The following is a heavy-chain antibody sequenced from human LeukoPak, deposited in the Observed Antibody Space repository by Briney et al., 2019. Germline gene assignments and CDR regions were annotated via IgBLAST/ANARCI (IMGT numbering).Heavy chain of an antibody. D-gene: IGHD3-22*01. V-gene: IGHV1-2*02. CDR2: IYPSTGGT. Sequence: ASVKVSCKASGYTFTGSYLHWVRQAPGQGLEWMGWIYPSTGGTNYGQRFQGRVTMTRDTSISTAYMELSRLKSDDTAVYYCARVHFYDSSGYSLINPWGQGTLVTVSS. J-gene: IGHJ4*02. CDR3: ARVHFYDSSGYSLINP. CDR1: GYTFTGSY.